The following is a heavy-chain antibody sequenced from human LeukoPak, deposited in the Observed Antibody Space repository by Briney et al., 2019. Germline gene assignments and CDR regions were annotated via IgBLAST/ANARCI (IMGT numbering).Heavy chain of an antibody. V-gene: IGHV4-34*01. Sequence: PSETLSLTCAVYGGSFSGYYWSWIRQPPGKGLEWIGEINHSGSTNYNPSLKSRVTISVGTSKNQFTLKLSSVTAADTAVYYCARHSIVLMAYWGQGTLVTVSS. CDR3: ARHSIVLMAY. CDR2: INHSGST. CDR1: GGSFSGYY. J-gene: IGHJ4*02. D-gene: IGHD2-8*01.